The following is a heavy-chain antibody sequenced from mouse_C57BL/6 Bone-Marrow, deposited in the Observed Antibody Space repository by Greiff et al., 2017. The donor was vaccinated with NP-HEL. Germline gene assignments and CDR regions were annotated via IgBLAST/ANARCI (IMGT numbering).Heavy chain of an antibody. V-gene: IGHV14-2*01. D-gene: IGHD2-1*01. CDR3: ARGGWHGNYVDYYAMDY. J-gene: IGHJ4*01. Sequence: EVKLQESGAELVKPGASVKLSCTASGFNIKDYYMHWVKQRTEQGLEWIGRIDPEDGETKYAPKFQGKATITADTSSNTAYLQLSSLTSEDTAVYYCARGGWHGNYVDYYAMDYWGQGTSVTVSS. CDR1: GFNIKDYY. CDR2: IDPEDGET.